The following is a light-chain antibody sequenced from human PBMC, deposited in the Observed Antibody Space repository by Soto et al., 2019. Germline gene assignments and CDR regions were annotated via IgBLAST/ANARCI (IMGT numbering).Light chain of an antibody. Sequence: QSALTQPRSVSGSPGQSVTMSCTGTSSDVGGYNYVSWYQQHPGKAPKVMIYDVSERPSGVPDRFSGSKSGNTASLTISGLQAEDEGDYYCCSYAGSYIWVFGGGTKLTVL. J-gene: IGLJ3*02. CDR2: DVS. V-gene: IGLV2-11*01. CDR1: SSDVGGYNY. CDR3: CSYAGSYIWV.